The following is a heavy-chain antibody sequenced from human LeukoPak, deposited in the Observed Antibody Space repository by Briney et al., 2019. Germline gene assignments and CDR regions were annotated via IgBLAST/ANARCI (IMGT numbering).Heavy chain of an antibody. CDR1: GFTFSSYG. D-gene: IGHD6-19*01. CDR2: IWYDGSNK. CDR3: ARVTQGFTVADLDY. V-gene: IGHV3-30*19. Sequence: GGSLRLSCAASGFTFSSYGMHWVRQAPGKGLEWVAVIWYDGSNKYYADSVKGRFTISRDNSKNTLYLQMNSLRAEDTAVYYCARVTQGFTVADLDYWGQGTLVTVSS. J-gene: IGHJ4*02.